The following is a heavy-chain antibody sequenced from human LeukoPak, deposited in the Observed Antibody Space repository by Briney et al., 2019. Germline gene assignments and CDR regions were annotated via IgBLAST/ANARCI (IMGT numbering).Heavy chain of an antibody. Sequence: PSETLSLTCTVSGYSISSGYYWGWIRQPPGKGLEWIASIYHSGSTYYNLSLKSRVTISVDTSKNQFSLKLSSVTAAGTAVYYCARDGRIRFPVTNWFDPWGQGTLVTVSS. V-gene: IGHV4-38-2*02. CDR2: IYHSGST. CDR3: ARDGRIRFPVTNWFDP. CDR1: GYSISSGYY. D-gene: IGHD3-3*01. J-gene: IGHJ5*02.